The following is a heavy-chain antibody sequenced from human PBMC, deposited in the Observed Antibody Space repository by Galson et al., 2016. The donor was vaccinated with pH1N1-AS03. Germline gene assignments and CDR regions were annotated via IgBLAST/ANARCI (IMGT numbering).Heavy chain of an antibody. CDR2: IQTTGNT. Sequence: QVQLQESGPRLVKPSETLSLTCTVSGDSTFDYYWNWIRQPPGKGLEWIGYIQTTGNTKSNPSLKSRFTMSIDTSKNQFSLHLMSVTAADTALYYCARDPPLEIGWYFDLWGRGTLVTVSS. D-gene: IGHD3-3*01. CDR1: GDSTFDYY. J-gene: IGHJ2*01. V-gene: IGHV4-4*09. CDR3: ARDPPLEIGWYFDL.